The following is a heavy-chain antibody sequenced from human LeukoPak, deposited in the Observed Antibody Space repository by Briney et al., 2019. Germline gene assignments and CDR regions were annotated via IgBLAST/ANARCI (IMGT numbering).Heavy chain of an antibody. CDR1: GGSISSGGYY. Sequence: SQTLSLTCTVSGGSISSGGYYWSWIRQPPGKGLEWIGYIYHSGSTYYNPSLKSRVTISVDRSKNQFSLKLSSVTAADTAVYYCARDAVVVPAAYWWFDPWGQGTLVTVSS. J-gene: IGHJ5*02. CDR3: ARDAVVVPAAYWWFDP. V-gene: IGHV4-30-2*01. D-gene: IGHD2-2*01. CDR2: IYHSGST.